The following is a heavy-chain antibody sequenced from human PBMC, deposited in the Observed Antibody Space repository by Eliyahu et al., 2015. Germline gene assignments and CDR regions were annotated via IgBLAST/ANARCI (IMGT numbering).Heavy chain of an antibody. CDR1: GSSIKQYSFQ. J-gene: IGHJ4*02. Sequence: QLQLQXSGPGLVKPSETLSXTCTVXGSSIKQYSFQGKGLEWIGSXYYSGSTYYSPSLKSRVTISVDTSKNQFSLKLSSVTAADTAVYYCARHSYGGSSFDYWGQGTLVTVSS. CDR3: ARHSYGGSSFDY. D-gene: IGHD4-23*01. V-gene: IGHV4-39*01. CDR2: XYYSGST.